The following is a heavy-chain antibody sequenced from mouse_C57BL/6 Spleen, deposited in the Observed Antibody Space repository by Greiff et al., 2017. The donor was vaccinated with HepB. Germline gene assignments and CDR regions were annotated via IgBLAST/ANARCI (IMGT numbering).Heavy chain of an antibody. V-gene: IGHV1-82*01. J-gene: IGHJ2*01. CDR3: ARRGLLLDY. CDR1: GYAFSSSW. CDR2: IYPGDGDT. D-gene: IGHD1-1*01. Sequence: VQLQESGAELVKPGASVKISCKASGYAFSSSWMNWVKQRPGKGLEWIGRIYPGDGDTNYNGKFKGKATLTADKSSSTAYMQLSSLTSEDSAVYFCARRGLLLDYWGQGTTLTVSS.